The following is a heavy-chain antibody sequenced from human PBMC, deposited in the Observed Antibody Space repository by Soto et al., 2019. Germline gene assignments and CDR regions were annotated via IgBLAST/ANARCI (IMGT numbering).Heavy chain of an antibody. CDR3: ARGGSSIAARSAVVFLDLDY. Sequence: QVQLVQSGAEVKKPGSSVKVSCKASGGTFSSYAISWVRQAPGQGLEWMGGIIPIFGTANYAQKFQGRVTITADESTSTAYMELSSLRSEDTAVYYCARGGSSIAARSAVVFLDLDYWGQGTLVTVSS. D-gene: IGHD6-6*01. V-gene: IGHV1-69*01. CDR2: IIPIFGTA. J-gene: IGHJ4*02. CDR1: GGTFSSYA.